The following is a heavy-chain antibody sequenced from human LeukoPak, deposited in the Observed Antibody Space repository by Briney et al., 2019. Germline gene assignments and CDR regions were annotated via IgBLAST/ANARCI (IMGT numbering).Heavy chain of an antibody. D-gene: IGHD2-2*01. CDR1: GFTFSSYG. CDR3: AKDHIFLAGIAQCSSTSCLFDY. V-gene: IGHV3-30*02. CDR2: IRYDGSNK. Sequence: GGSLRLSCAASGFTFSSYGMHWVRQAPGKGLEWVAFIRYDGSNKYYADSVKGRFTISRDNSKNTLYLQMNSLRAEDTAVYYCAKDHIFLAGIAQCSSTSCLFDYWGQGTLVTVSS. J-gene: IGHJ4*02.